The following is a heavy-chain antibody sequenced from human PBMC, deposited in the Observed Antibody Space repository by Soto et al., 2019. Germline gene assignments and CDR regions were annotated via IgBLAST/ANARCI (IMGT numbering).Heavy chain of an antibody. D-gene: IGHD6-19*01. CDR1: GFTFSSYG. V-gene: IGHV3-30*18. CDR2: ISYDGSNK. CDR3: AKGGTPYSSGWLTLYDYGMDV. Sequence: GGSLRLSCAASGFTFSSYGMHWVRQAPGKGLEWVAVISYDGSNKYYADSVKGRFTISRDNSKNTLYLQMNSLRAEDTAVYYCAKGGTPYSSGWLTLYDYGMDVWGQGTTVTVSS. J-gene: IGHJ6*02.